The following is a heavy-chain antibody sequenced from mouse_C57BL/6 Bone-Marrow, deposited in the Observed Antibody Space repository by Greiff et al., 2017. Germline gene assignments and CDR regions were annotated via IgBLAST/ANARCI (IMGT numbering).Heavy chain of an antibody. D-gene: IGHD2-12*01. V-gene: IGHV1-67*01. J-gene: IGHJ1*03. CDR3: AREGIAYCSDFWYFDV. CDR2: ISTYYGDA. CDR1: GYTFTDYA. Sequence: QVQLQQSGPELVRPGVSVKISCKGSGYTFTDYAMHWVKQSHAKSLEWIGVISTYYGDASYNQKFKDKATMTVDKSSSTAYIELARLTSEDSAVYYCAREGIAYCSDFWYFDVWGTGTTVTVSS.